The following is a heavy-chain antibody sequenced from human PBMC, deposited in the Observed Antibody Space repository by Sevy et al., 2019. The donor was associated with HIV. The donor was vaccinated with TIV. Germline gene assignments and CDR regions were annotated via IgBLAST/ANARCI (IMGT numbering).Heavy chain of an antibody. Sequence: GGSLRLSCAASGFTFSSHGMSWVRQAPGKGLEWVSGISSSGGSTYYADSVKGRSSISRDNSKNTLYLQMTSLRADDTAVYYCAKGVYSSSWYGGGDYWGQGTLVTVS. CDR2: ISSSGGST. J-gene: IGHJ4*02. CDR3: AKGVYSSSWYGGGDY. CDR1: GFTFSSHG. D-gene: IGHD6-13*01. V-gene: IGHV3-23*01.